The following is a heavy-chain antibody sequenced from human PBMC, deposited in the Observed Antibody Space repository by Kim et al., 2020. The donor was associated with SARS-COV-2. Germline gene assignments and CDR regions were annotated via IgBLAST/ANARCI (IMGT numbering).Heavy chain of an antibody. D-gene: IGHD3-9*01. CDR2: INHGGST. Sequence: SETLSLTCGVSGGSFSAYYWSWIRQSPGKGLEWIAEINHGGSTNYNPSLKSRVSVSVDTPKNQFSLQLQSVTAADTGVYYFVLEEDISTVFRSLDYWVQGILVSVS. CDR3: VLEEDISTVFRSLDY. CDR1: GGSFSAYY. J-gene: IGHJ4*02. V-gene: IGHV4-34*01.